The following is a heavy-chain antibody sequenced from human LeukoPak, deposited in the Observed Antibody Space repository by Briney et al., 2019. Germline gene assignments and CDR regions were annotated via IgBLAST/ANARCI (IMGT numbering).Heavy chain of an antibody. J-gene: IGHJ4*02. Sequence: GGSLRLSCAASGFTFSSYAMSWVRQAPGKGLEWASSISSSSSYIYYADSVKGRFTISRDNAKNSLYLQMNSLRAEDTAVYYCARDWFSSSHGYFDYWGQGTLVTVSS. V-gene: IGHV3-21*01. CDR3: ARDWFSSSHGYFDY. D-gene: IGHD6-6*01. CDR2: ISSSSSYI. CDR1: GFTFSSYA.